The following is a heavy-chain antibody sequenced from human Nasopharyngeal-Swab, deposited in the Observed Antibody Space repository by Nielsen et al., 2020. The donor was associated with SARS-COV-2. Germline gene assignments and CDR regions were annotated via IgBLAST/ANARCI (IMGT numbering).Heavy chain of an antibody. CDR3: ARLRSCGYDILTGYSRYCYYMDV. J-gene: IGHJ6*03. D-gene: IGHD3-9*01. Sequence: VRQMPGKGLEWIGEINHSGSTNYNPSLKSRVTISVDTSKNQFSLKLNSVTAADTAVYYCARLRSCGYDILTGYSRYCYYMDVWGKGTTVTVSS. V-gene: IGHV4-34*01. CDR2: INHSGST.